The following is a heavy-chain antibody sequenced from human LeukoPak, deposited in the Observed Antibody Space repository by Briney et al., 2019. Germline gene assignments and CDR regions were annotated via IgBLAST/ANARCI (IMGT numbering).Heavy chain of an antibody. CDR1: GGSFSGYY. CDR3: ARRRSGPRYYYYYMDV. J-gene: IGHJ6*03. CDR2: VNHSGST. V-gene: IGHV4-34*01. D-gene: IGHD2-15*01. Sequence: SETLTLTCAVYGGSFSGYYWSWIRQPPGKGLEWIGEVNHSGSTNYNPSLKSRVTISVDTSKNQFSLKLSSVTAADTAVYYCARRRSGPRYYYYYMDVWGKGTTVTISS.